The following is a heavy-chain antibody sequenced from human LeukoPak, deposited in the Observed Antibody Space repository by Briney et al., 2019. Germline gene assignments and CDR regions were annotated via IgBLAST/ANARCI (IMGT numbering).Heavy chain of an antibody. V-gene: IGHV4-34*01. J-gene: IGHJ4*02. Sequence: SETLSLTCAVYGGSFSGYYWSWIRQSPGKGLEWIGEINHSGSTNYNPSLKSRVAISVDTSRNQFSLKLSSVTAADTAVYYCARARAPPPRLLWFGEPALTRGEGPLLDYWGQGTLVTVSS. CDR1: GGSFSGYY. D-gene: IGHD3-10*01. CDR3: ARARAPPPRLLWFGEPALTRGEGPLLDY. CDR2: INHSGST.